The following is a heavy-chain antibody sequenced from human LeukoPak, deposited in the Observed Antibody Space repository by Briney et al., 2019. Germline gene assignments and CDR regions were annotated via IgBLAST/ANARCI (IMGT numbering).Heavy chain of an antibody. V-gene: IGHV3-23*01. CDR2: ISGSGGST. CDR1: GFTFSSYA. Sequence: GSLRLSCAASGFTFSSYAMSWVRQAPGKGLEWVSAISGSGGSTYYADSVKGRFTISRDNSKNTLYLQMNRLRAEDTAVYYCAKDSTITIFGVVIGNFDYWGQGTLVTVSS. CDR3: AKDSTITIFGVVIGNFDY. D-gene: IGHD3-3*01. J-gene: IGHJ4*02.